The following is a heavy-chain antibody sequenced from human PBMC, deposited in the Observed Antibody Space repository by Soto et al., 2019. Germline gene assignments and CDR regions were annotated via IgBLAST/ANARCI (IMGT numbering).Heavy chain of an antibody. D-gene: IGHD3-10*01. J-gene: IGHJ3*02. CDR1: GFTFSSYA. V-gene: IGHV3-23*01. CDR2: ISGSGGNT. Sequence: EVQLLESGGGLVQPGGSLTPSCAASGFTFSSYAMSWVRQAPGKELEWVSGISGSGGNTYYADSVKGRFTISRDNSKNTLYLHMNTLRAEDTAVYYCAKGREGFGNDAFDIWGQGTMVTVSS. CDR3: AKGREGFGNDAFDI.